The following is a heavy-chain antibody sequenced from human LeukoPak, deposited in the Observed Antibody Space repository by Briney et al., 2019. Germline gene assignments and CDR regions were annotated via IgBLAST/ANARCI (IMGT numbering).Heavy chain of an antibody. CDR3: ARGHQDNVLRYFDWLSGPGRPTLIDY. Sequence: QPGRSLRLSCAASGFTFSSYGMHWVRQAPGKGLEWVAVISYDGSNKYYADSVKGRFTISRDNSKNTLYLQVNSLGAEDTAVYYCARGHQDNVLRYFDWLSGPGRPTLIDYWGQGTLVTVSS. V-gene: IGHV3-30*03. J-gene: IGHJ4*02. CDR1: GFTFSSYG. D-gene: IGHD3-9*01. CDR2: ISYDGSNK.